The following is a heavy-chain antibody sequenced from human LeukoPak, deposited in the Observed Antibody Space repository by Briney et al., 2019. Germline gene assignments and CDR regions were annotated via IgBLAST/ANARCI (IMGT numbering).Heavy chain of an antibody. CDR3: AKGRAAAGTDYIYYYMDV. CDR2: IRYDGSNK. V-gene: IGHV3-30*02. J-gene: IGHJ6*03. D-gene: IGHD6-13*01. Sequence: PGGSLRLSCAASGFTFSSYGMHWVRRAPGKGLEWVAFIRYDGSNKYYADSVKGRFTISRDNSKNTLYLQMNSQRAEDTAVYYCAKGRAAAGTDYIYYYMDVWGKGTTVTVSS. CDR1: GFTFSSYG.